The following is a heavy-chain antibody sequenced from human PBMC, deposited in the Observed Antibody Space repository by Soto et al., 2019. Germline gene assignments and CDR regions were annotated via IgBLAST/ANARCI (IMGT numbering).Heavy chain of an antibody. CDR1: GFSLSDYW. V-gene: IGHV3-74*01. CDR2: ITRDGSST. D-gene: IGHD5-18*01. CDR3: ARGANGYYYFDY. Sequence: EVQLVESGGGLVQPGGSLRLSCAASGFSLSDYWMHWVRQAPGEGLVWLSRITRDGSSTNYADSVKGRFTISRDNAKNTLYLQVNSLRGEDTAVYYCARGANGYYYFDYWGQGTLDTVSS. J-gene: IGHJ4*02.